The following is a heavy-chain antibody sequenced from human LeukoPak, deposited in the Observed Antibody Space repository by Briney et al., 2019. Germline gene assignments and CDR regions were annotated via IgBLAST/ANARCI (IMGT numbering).Heavy chain of an antibody. CDR1: GYTFTSYG. Sequence: GASVKVSCKASGYTFTSYGISWVRQAPGQGLEWMGWISAYNGNTNYAQKLQGRVTMTTDTSTSTAYMELRSLRSDDTAVYYCARFRRDQLLFVIDYWGQGTLVTVSS. CDR2: ISAYNGNT. D-gene: IGHD2-2*01. J-gene: IGHJ4*02. CDR3: ARFRRDQLLFVIDY. V-gene: IGHV1-18*01.